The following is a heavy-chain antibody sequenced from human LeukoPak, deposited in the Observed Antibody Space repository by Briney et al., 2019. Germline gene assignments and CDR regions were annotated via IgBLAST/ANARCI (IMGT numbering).Heavy chain of an antibody. J-gene: IGHJ6*03. D-gene: IGHD4-11*01. CDR1: GGSISSGGYY. Sequence: ASETLSLTCTVSGGSISSGGYYWSWIRQPAGKGLEWIGRIYTSGSTNYNPSLKSRVTMSVDTSKNQFSLKLSSVTAADTAVYYCARNRGSTVITDHYYYYYMDVWGKGTTVTVSS. V-gene: IGHV4-61*02. CDR2: IYTSGST. CDR3: ARNRGSTVITDHYYYYYMDV.